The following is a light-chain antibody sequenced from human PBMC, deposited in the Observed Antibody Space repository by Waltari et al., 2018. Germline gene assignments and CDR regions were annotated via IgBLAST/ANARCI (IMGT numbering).Light chain of an antibody. Sequence: QSVLTQPPSASGTPGQWVTIPCSGSSSNIGSNTVTWYQQLPGTAPKLLIYSNNQRPSGVPDRFSGSKSGTSASLAISGLQSEDEADYYCAAWDDSLNGVVFGGGTKLTVL. CDR2: SNN. CDR3: AAWDDSLNGVV. J-gene: IGLJ2*01. CDR1: SSNIGSNT. V-gene: IGLV1-44*01.